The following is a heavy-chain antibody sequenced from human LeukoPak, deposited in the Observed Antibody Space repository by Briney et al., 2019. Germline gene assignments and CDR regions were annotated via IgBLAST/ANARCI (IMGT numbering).Heavy chain of an antibody. CDR3: AVFGELLSQGMDV. V-gene: IGHV3-48*03. CDR1: GFTFSSYE. J-gene: IGHJ6*02. D-gene: IGHD3-10*02. Sequence: HPGWSLRLSCAASGFTFSSYEMNWVRQAPGKGLEWVSYISSSGSTIYYADSVKGRFTISRDNSKNTLYLQMNSLRAEDTAVYYCAVFGELLSQGMDVWGQGTTVTVSS. CDR2: ISSSGSTI.